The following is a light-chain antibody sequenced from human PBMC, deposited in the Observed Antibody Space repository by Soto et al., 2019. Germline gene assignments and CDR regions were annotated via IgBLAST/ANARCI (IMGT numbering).Light chain of an antibody. Sequence: QLTQSPTTLSGSVGDRVTITSRASPTIRSCFAWYQQKPGKAPKRLIYKASTLKSGVPSSFSGSGSGTECPLTISRLQPDALATYYCQHYNSYSEAFGQGTQVDI. CDR2: KAS. CDR3: QHYNSYSEA. CDR1: PTIRSC. J-gene: IGKJ1*01. V-gene: IGKV1-5*03.